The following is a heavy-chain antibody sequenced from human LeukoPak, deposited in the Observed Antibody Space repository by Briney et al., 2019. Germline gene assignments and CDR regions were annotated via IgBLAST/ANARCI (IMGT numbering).Heavy chain of an antibody. J-gene: IGHJ4*02. CDR3: ARERVPSWSYFDY. V-gene: IGHV3-66*01. CDR2: IYSGGST. D-gene: IGHD3-3*01. Sequence: GGSLRLSCAASGLTVSSNYMSWVRQAPGKGLEWVSVIYSGGSTYYADSVKGRFTISRDNSKNTLYIQMNSLRAEDTAVYYCARERVPSWSYFDYWGQGTLVTVSS. CDR1: GLTVSSNY.